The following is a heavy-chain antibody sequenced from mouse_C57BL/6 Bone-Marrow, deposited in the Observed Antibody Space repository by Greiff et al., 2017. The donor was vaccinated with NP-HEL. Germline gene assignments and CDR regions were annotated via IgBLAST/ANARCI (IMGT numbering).Heavy chain of an antibody. J-gene: IGHJ1*03. CDR3: ARAGYYYWDFDV. D-gene: IGHD2-3*01. CDR1: GYTFTSYG. Sequence: QVQLQQSGAELARPGASVKLSCKASGYTFTSYGISWVKQRTGQGLEWIGEIYPRSGNTYYNEKFKGKATLTADKSSSTAYMELRSLTSEDSAVYFCARAGYYYWDFDVWGTGTTVTVSS. V-gene: IGHV1-81*01. CDR2: IYPRSGNT.